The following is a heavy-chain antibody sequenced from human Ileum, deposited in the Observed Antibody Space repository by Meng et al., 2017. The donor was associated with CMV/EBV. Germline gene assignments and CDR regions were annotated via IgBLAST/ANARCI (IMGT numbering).Heavy chain of an antibody. Sequence: ASVKVSCKSSGYTFSTYDITWVRQAPGQGLEWMGWSSTYNGETNYAQKIQGRVTMTTDTSTSTAYMELRSLRSDDTAVYYCARGGLYSNSKVDYWGQGTLVTVSS. CDR1: GYTFSTYD. CDR2: SSTYNGET. V-gene: IGHV1-18*01. D-gene: IGHD6-6*01. CDR3: ARGGLYSNSKVDY. J-gene: IGHJ4*02.